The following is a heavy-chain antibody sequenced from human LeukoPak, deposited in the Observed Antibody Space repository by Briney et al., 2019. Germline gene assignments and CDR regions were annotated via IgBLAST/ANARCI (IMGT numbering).Heavy chain of an antibody. CDR2: INPNSGGT. J-gene: IGHJ4*02. V-gene: IGHV1-2*02. CDR3: ARDSYYGSGSPRSY. Sequence: ASVKVSCKASGYTFTGYYMHWVRQAPGQGLEWMGWINPNSGGTNYAQKFQGRVTMTTDTSTSTAYMELRSLRSDDTAVYYCARDSYYGSGSPRSYWGQGTLVTVSS. D-gene: IGHD3-10*01. CDR1: GYTFTGYY.